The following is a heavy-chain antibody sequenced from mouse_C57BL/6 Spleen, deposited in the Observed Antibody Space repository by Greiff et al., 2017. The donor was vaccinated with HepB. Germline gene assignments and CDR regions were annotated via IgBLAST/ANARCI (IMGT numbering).Heavy chain of an antibody. CDR3: ARRRGGYFDV. V-gene: IGHV1-63*01. CDR2: IYPGGGYT. J-gene: IGHJ1*03. CDR1: GYTFTNYW. Sequence: LQESGAELVRPGTSVKMSCKASGYTFTNYWIGWAKQRPGHGLEWIGDIYPGGGYTNYNEKFKGKATLTADKSSSTAYMQFSSLTSEDSAIYYCARRRGGYFDVWGTGTTVTVSS.